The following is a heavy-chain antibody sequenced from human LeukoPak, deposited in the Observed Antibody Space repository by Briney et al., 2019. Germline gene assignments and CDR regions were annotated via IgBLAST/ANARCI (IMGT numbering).Heavy chain of an antibody. CDR1: GFTFSSYS. CDR3: AKVREGSYIDDVWGGYRSTADY. Sequence: PGGSLRLSCAASGFTFSSYSMNWVRQAPGKGLEWVSSISSSSSSIYYADSVKGRFTISSDNAKNSLYLQMNSLRAEDTAVYYCAKVREGSYIDDVWGGYRSTADYGGQGTLVTVSS. J-gene: IGHJ4*02. D-gene: IGHD3-16*02. CDR2: ISSSSSSI. V-gene: IGHV3-21*01.